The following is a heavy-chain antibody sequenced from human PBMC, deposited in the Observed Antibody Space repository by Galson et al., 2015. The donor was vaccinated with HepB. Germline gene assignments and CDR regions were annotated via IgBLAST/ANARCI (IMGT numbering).Heavy chain of an antibody. Sequence: SLRLSCAASGFTFRNYVMSWVRQAPGKGLEWVSTISTSGGSTYYADSVKGRFTISRDNSKNTLYLQMNSLRAEDTAIYYCAKTYSSYFDYWGQGTLVTVSS. CDR3: AKTYSSYFDY. CDR2: ISTSGGST. V-gene: IGHV3-23*01. J-gene: IGHJ4*02. D-gene: IGHD6-13*01. CDR1: GFTFRNYV.